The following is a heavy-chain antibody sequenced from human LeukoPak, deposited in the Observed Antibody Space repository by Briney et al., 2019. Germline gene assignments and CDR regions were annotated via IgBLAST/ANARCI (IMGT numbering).Heavy chain of an antibody. J-gene: IGHJ4*02. Sequence: GGSLRLSCAASGFTFSRHTESCLRQATGRAVEWVSDISTGGGRTQHADSVKGRFNISRDHYKNTLYLQMDRLRCDDTAVFYSSSGYNSVWNGFDYWGQGSPVTVSS. D-gene: IGHD1-1*01. CDR1: GFTFSRHT. V-gene: IGHV3-23*01. CDR3: SSGYNSVWNGFDY. CDR2: ISTGGGRT.